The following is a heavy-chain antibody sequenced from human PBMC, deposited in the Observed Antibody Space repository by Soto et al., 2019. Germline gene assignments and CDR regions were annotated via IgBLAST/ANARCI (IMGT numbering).Heavy chain of an antibody. V-gene: IGHV3-7*01. CDR2: IKQDGSEK. CDR1: GFTFSSYW. J-gene: IGHJ3*02. Sequence: GGSLRLSCAASGFTFSSYWMSWVRQAPGKGLEWVANIKQDGSEKYYVDSVKGRFTISRDNAKNSLYLQMNSLRAEDTAVYYCASLWVAVVGYGAFDIWGQGTMVTVSS. CDR3: ASLWVAVVGYGAFDI. D-gene: IGHD6-19*01.